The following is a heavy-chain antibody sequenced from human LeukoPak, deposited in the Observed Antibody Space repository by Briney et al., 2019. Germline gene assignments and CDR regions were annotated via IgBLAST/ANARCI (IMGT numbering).Heavy chain of an antibody. CDR2: ISAYNGNA. V-gene: IGHV1-18*01. Sequence: GASVKVSCKASNSTFISYGISWVRQAPRQQLKCMGWISAYNGNANYAQKLQGRVTMTTDTSTSTAYMELRSLRSDDTAVYYCARGVMITFGGVIVPYYFDYWGQGTLVTVSS. J-gene: IGHJ4*02. CDR3: ARGVMITFGGVIVPYYFDY. D-gene: IGHD3-16*02. CDR1: NSTFISYG.